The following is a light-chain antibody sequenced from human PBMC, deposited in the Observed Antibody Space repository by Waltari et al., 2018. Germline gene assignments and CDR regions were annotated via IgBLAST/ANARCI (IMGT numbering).Light chain of an antibody. CDR1: QDISNY. CDR3: QQYDNLPRT. V-gene: IGKV1-33*01. J-gene: IGKJ1*01. Sequence: DIQMTQSPSSLSASVGDRVTITCQASQDISNYLNWYQQKPGKAPKLLIYDASNLETGVPSRFSGGGSGTDFSITISSLQPEDIATYYCQQYDNLPRTFGQGTKVEIK. CDR2: DAS.